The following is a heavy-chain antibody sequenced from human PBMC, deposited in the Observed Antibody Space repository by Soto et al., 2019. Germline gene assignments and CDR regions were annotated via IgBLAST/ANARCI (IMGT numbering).Heavy chain of an antibody. CDR2: INPILSMS. Sequence: QVQLVQSGAEVKRPGSSVKVSCKASGDTFAFHSINWVRQAPGLGLEWMGRINPILSMSNYAQRFQGRVKMTADKSTSTAYMVLSSLRSEDTAIYYCATSYGSGSRAFDYWGQGALVTVSS. J-gene: IGHJ4*02. CDR3: ATSYGSGSRAFDY. D-gene: IGHD3-10*01. CDR1: GDTFAFHS. V-gene: IGHV1-69*02.